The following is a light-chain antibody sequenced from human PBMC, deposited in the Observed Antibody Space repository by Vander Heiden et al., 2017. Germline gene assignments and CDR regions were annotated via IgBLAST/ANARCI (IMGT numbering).Light chain of an antibody. CDR1: QSISSW. V-gene: IGKV1-5*03. CDR3: QQYNSNLFT. CDR2: KAS. Sequence: DIQLTQSPSTLSASVGDRVTITCRASQSISSWLAWYQQKPGKAPKLLIYKASSLESWVPSRFSGSGSGTEFTLTISSLQPDDFATYYCQQYNSNLFTFGPGTKVDIK. J-gene: IGKJ3*01.